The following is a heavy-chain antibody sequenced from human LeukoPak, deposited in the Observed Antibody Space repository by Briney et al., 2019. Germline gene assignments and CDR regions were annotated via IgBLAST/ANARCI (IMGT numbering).Heavy chain of an antibody. Sequence: PSETLSLTCTVSGGSISSSNYYWGWIRQPPGKGLEWIGSIYYSGSTYYNPSLKSRVTISVDTSKNQFSLKLSSVTAADTAVYYCARYGIAARPTDYWGQGTLVTVSS. V-gene: IGHV4-39*01. J-gene: IGHJ4*02. CDR1: GGSISSSNYY. CDR2: IYYSGST. CDR3: ARYGIAARPTDY. D-gene: IGHD6-6*01.